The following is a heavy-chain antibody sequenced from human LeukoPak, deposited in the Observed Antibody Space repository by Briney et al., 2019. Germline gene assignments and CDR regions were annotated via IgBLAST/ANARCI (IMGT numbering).Heavy chain of an antibody. V-gene: IGHV4-31*03. CDR1: GGSISSGGYY. J-gene: IGHJ4*02. D-gene: IGHD5-18*01. Sequence: SQTLSLTCTVSGGSISSGGYYWSWIRQHPGKGLEWIGYIYYSGSTYYNPSLKSRVTISVDTSKNQFSLKLSSVTAADTAVYYCAREYSYGPNDQLDYWGQGTLVTVSS. CDR2: IYYSGST. CDR3: AREYSYGPNDQLDY.